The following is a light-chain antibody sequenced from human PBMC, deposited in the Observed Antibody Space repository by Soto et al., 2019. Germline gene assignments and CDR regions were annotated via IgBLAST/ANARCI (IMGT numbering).Light chain of an antibody. CDR1: SSDVGGYDH. J-gene: IGLJ3*02. CDR3: SSYTHKDTLL. Sequence: QSALTQPASVSGSPGQSITISCTGTSSDVGGYDHVSWYQQHPGKAPKLIIYDVTVRPSGISRRFSGSKSDNTASLAVSGLQPEDEDDYYCSSYTHKDTLLFGGGTKLTVL. CDR2: DVT. V-gene: IGLV2-14*03.